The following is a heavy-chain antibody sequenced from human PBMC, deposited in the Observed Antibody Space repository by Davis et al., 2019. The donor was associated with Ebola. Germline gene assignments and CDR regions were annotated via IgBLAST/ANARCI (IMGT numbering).Heavy chain of an antibody. CDR1: GGSFSGYF. CDR2: INHSGIT. D-gene: IGHD3-9*01. CDR3: ARGVRESYDILTGYYLDY. J-gene: IGHJ4*02. V-gene: IGHV4-34*01. Sequence: MPSETLSLTCAVYGGSFSGYFWSWIRQPPGKGLEWIGEINHSGITNYNPSLKSRVTISVDTSKNQFSLKVSSVTAADTAVYYCARGVRESYDILTGYYLDYWGQGTLVTVSS.